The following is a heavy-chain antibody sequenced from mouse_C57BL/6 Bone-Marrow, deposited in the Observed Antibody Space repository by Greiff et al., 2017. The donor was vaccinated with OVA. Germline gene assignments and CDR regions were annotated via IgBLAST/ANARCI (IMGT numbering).Heavy chain of an antibody. Sequence: EVQLQQSGAELVRPGASVKLSCTASGFNIKDDYMHWVKQRPEQGLEWIGWIDPENGDTEYASKFQGKATITADTSSNTAYLQLSSLTSEDTAVYYCTTCHYYGSRVYYFDYWGQGTTLTVSS. CDR2: IDPENGDT. CDR3: TTCHYYGSRVYYFDY. J-gene: IGHJ2*01. D-gene: IGHD1-1*01. CDR1: GFNIKDDY. V-gene: IGHV14-4*01.